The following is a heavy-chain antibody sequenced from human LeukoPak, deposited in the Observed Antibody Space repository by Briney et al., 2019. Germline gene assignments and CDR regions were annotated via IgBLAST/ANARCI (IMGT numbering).Heavy chain of an antibody. CDR3: ARTPPNYDFWSGHPPGYFDY. CDR1: GGTFSSYA. J-gene: IGHJ4*02. CDR2: IIPIFGTA. Sequence: SVKVSCKASGGTFSSYAISWVRQAPGQGLEWMGGIIPIFGTANYAQKFQGRVTITTDESTSTAYMELSSLRSEDTAVYYCARTPPNYDFWSGHPPGYFDYWGQGTLVTVSS. D-gene: IGHD3-3*01. V-gene: IGHV1-69*05.